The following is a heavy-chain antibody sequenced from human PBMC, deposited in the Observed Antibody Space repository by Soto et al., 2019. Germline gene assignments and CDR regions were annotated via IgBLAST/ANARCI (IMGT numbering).Heavy chain of an antibody. CDR1: GGSFSGYY. CDR2: INHSGST. V-gene: IGHV4-34*01. Sequence: PSETLSLTCAVYGGSFSGYYWSWIRQPPGKGLEWIGDINHSGSTNYNPSLKSRVTISVDTSKNQFSLKLSSVTAAVTAVYYCARVTGYADYWGQGTLVTVSS. D-gene: IGHD1-1*01. J-gene: IGHJ4*02. CDR3: ARVTGYADY.